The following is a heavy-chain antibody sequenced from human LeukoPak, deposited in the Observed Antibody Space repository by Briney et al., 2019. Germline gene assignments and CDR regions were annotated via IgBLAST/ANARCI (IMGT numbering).Heavy chain of an antibody. Sequence: SETLSLTCTVSGGSISSYYWSWIRQPPGKGLEWIGYIYYSGSTNYNPSLKSRVTISVDTSKNQFSLKLSSVTAADTAVYYCAREGYDILTGYYEAYFDYWGQGTLVTVSS. CDR2: IYYSGST. CDR1: GGSISSYY. V-gene: IGHV4-59*01. J-gene: IGHJ4*02. D-gene: IGHD3-9*01. CDR3: AREGYDILTGYYEAYFDY.